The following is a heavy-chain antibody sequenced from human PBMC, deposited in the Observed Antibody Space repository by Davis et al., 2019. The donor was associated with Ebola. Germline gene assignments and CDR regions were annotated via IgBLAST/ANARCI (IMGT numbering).Heavy chain of an antibody. CDR3: ARGPPEDVVVVVVAADY. CDR1: RFTFSSYW. J-gene: IGHJ4*02. CDR2: IKQDGSEK. Sequence: PGGSLTLSCAASRFTFSSYWMSWVRQAPGKGLERVANIKQDGSEKYYVDSVNGRITISRDNAKNSLYLQMNSLRAEDTAVYYCARGPPEDVVVVVVAADYWGQGTLVTVSS. V-gene: IGHV3-7*01. D-gene: IGHD2-15*01.